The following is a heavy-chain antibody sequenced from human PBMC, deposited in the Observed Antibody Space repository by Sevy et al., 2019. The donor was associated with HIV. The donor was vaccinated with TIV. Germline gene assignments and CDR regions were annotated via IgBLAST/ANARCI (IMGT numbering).Heavy chain of an antibody. D-gene: IGHD3-3*01. CDR2: LYHSGST. V-gene: IGHV4-38-2*02. CDR3: GVTISVEPSKTRFPLELXPVTADDTAVYFCARVARFLEWLFRDSTPPHYFDY. CDR1: GYSISSGYY. Sequence: SETLSLTCTVSGYSISSGYYWGWIRQPPGKGLEWIGSLYHSGSTYYNPSLQSRVTISVDTSKNQFSLKLSPVTAADPPPLRGGVTISVEPSKTRFPLELXPVTADDTAVYFCARVARFLEWLFRDSTPPHYFDYWGQGTLVTVSS. J-gene: IGHJ4*02.